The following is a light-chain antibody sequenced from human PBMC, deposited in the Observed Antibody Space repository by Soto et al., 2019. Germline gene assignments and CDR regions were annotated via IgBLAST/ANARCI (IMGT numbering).Light chain of an antibody. CDR1: QSVSSY. V-gene: IGKV3-11*01. Sequence: EIVLTQSPATLSLSPGERATLSCRASQSVSSYLAWYQQKPGQAPRLLIYDASNRATGIPARFSGSVSGTDFTLTISSLEPEAFAVYYCQQRSNWPWTFGQGTKVEIK. CDR2: DAS. CDR3: QQRSNWPWT. J-gene: IGKJ1*01.